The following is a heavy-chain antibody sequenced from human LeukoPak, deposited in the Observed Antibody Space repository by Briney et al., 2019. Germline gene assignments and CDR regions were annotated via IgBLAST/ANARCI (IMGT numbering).Heavy chain of an antibody. CDR1: GFTFSSYA. CDR2: ISYDGTNQ. D-gene: IGHD5-18*01. J-gene: IGHJ4*02. CDR3: VGVRYNYGLSAY. Sequence: GGSLRLSCAASGFTFSSYAMYWVRQAPGKGLEWVAVISYDGTNQYYADSVKGRFTVSRDNSKNTLYLQMNNLRADDTAIYFCVGVRYNYGLSAYWGQGTLVTVSS. V-gene: IGHV3-30-3*01.